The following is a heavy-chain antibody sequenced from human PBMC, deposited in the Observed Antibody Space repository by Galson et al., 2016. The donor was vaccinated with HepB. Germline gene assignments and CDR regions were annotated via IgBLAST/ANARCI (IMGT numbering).Heavy chain of an antibody. D-gene: IGHD1-26*01. J-gene: IGHJ4*02. Sequence: SLRLSCAVSGFTFSNYWMSWVRQAPGKGLEWVANINQDGSEEYYVASVKGRFTVSRDDAQNSLYLQMDRLRAEDTAVYFCARESVRGWELPYLDYWGQGARVTVSS. CDR3: ARESVRGWELPYLDY. V-gene: IGHV3-7*01. CDR2: INQDGSEE. CDR1: GFTFSNYW.